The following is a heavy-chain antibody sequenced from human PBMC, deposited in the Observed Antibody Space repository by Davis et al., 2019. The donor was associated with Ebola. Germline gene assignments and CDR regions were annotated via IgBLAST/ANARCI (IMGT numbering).Heavy chain of an antibody. CDR2: IKQDGGEK. J-gene: IGHJ6*02. CDR1: GFIFSNYW. Sequence: GESLKIPCAASGFIFSNYWMSWVRQAPGKGPEWVAIIKQDGGEKYYVDSVKGRFTISRDNAKNSLFLQMNSLRAEDTALYYCASGDGRGNSYDMDVWGQGTTVTVSS. D-gene: IGHD4-23*01. V-gene: IGHV3-7*03. CDR3: ASGDGRGNSYDMDV.